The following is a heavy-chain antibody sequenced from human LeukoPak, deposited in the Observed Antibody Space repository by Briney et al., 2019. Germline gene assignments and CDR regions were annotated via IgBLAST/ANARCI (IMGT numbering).Heavy chain of an antibody. CDR1: GGSISSGSYY. CDR2: IYTSGST. V-gene: IGHV4-61*02. Sequence: SETQSLTCTVSGGSISSGSYYWSWIRQPAGKGLEWIGRIYTSGSTNYNPSLKSRVTISVDTSKNQFSLKLSSVTAADTAVYYCARRNIVGATNFDYWGQGTLVTVSS. CDR3: ARRNIVGATNFDY. J-gene: IGHJ4*02. D-gene: IGHD1-26*01.